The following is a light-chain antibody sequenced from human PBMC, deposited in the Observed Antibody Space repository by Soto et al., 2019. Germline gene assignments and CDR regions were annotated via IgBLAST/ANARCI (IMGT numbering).Light chain of an antibody. CDR2: CAS. J-gene: IGKJ1*01. CDR1: QSVSSN. Sequence: EIVMTQSPATLSVSPGERATLSCRASQSVSSNLAWYQQKPGHAPRLLIYCASTRATGIPARLSGSGSGTEFTLTISSLQSEDFAVYYCQQYNNWPPSWTFGQGTKVDIK. CDR3: QQYNNWPPSWT. V-gene: IGKV3-15*01.